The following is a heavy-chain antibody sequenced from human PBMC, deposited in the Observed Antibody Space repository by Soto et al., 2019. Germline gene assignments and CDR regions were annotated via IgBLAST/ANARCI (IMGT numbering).Heavy chain of an antibody. CDR1: GYTFNTYG. CDR3: TRKKCTGDCYLFDY. CDR2: INTDSGNP. D-gene: IGHD2-21*02. J-gene: IGHJ4*02. Sequence: ASVKVSCKASGYTFNTYGVNWVRQAPGQGLEWMGWINTDSGNPSYAQKFQGRVSMTRDTSSGTAYMEMRSLTSDDTAAYYCTRKKCTGDCYLFDYWGQGTLVTVSS. V-gene: IGHV1-18*01.